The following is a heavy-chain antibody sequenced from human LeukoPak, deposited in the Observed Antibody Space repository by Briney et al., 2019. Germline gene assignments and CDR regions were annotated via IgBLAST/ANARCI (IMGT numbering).Heavy chain of an antibody. D-gene: IGHD4-17*01. CDR1: GGSISSGGYS. J-gene: IGHJ6*02. CDR2: IYHSGST. Sequence: SQTLSLTCAVSGGSISSGGYSWSWIRQPPGKGLEWIGYIYHSGSTYCNPSLKSRVTISVDRSKNQFSLKLSSVTAADTAVYYCARGGTVTLYYYYGMDVWGQGTTVTVSS. CDR3: ARGGTVTLYYYYGMDV. V-gene: IGHV4-30-2*01.